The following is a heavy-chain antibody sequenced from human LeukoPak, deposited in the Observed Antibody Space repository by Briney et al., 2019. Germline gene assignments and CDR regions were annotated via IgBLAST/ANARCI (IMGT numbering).Heavy chain of an antibody. CDR3: ARDGGYTGGWTYGAGDY. D-gene: IGHD2-8*02. CDR1: GFTFSAYV. CDR2: ISNDGNEK. J-gene: IGHJ4*01. V-gene: IGHV3-30*04. Sequence: GGSLRLSCAASGFTFSAYVMHWVRQAPGKELECVAVISNDGNEKYYADSVKGRFSISRDNSRNTLYLQMSSLRTEDTAVYYCARDGGYTGGWTYGAGDYWGQGNLVTVSS.